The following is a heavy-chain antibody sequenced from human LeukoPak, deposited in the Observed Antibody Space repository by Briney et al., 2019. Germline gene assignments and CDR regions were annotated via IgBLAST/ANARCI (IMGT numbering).Heavy chain of an antibody. Sequence: ASVKVSCKASGYTFTSYDINWVRQATGQGLEWMGWVNPNSGHTGYAQKFQGRVTMTRNTSISTAYMELSSLRSEDTAGYYCARGAPGSYCSGGSCPYFDYWGQGTLVSVSS. J-gene: IGHJ4*02. CDR2: VNPNSGHT. V-gene: IGHV1-8*01. CDR3: ARGAPGSYCSGGSCPYFDY. D-gene: IGHD2-15*01. CDR1: GYTFTSYD.